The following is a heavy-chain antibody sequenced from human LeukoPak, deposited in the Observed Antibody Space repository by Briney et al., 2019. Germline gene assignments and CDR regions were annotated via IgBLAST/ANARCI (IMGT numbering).Heavy chain of an antibody. CDR2: IHYDGTYT. V-gene: IGHV3-74*01. J-gene: IGHJ5*01. CDR3: ARGAEGHNYGELDS. CDR1: GFTFSTYW. Sequence: PGGSLRLSCAASGFTFSTYWMHWVRQIPGKGLVWLSLIHYDGTYTTYADSVRGRFTISRDNTKSTLYLQMNSLRADDPAVYYCARGAEGHNYGELDSWGQGTLVTVSS. D-gene: IGHD5-18*01.